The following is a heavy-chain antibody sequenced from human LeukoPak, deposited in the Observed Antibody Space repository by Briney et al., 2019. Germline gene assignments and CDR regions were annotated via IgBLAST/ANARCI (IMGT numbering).Heavy chain of an antibody. V-gene: IGHV3-21*01. D-gene: IGHD3-3*01. CDR1: GFTFSSYS. CDR3: ARGRDNFWSGYFFSTAGPYIDY. Sequence: GGSLRLSGAASGFTFSSYSMNWARQAPGKGREWVSSISSSSSYIYYADSVKGRFTISRDNAKNSLYLQMNSLRAEDTAVYYYARGRDNFWSGYFFSTAGPYIDYWGQGTLVTVSS. J-gene: IGHJ4*02. CDR2: ISSSSSYI.